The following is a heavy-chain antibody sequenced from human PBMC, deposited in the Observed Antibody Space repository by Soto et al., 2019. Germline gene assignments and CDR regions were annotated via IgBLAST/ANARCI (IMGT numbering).Heavy chain of an antibody. Sequence: GGSLRLSCAASGFTFSSYWMHWVRQAPGKGLVWVSRVNSVGTSTSYADSVKGRFTISRDNAKNTLYLQMNSLRAEDTAVYYCARDLASTTIPNYWGQGTLVTSPQ. D-gene: IGHD4-17*01. J-gene: IGHJ4*02. CDR3: ARDLASTTIPNY. CDR2: VNSVGTST. V-gene: IGHV3-74*01. CDR1: GFTFSSYW.